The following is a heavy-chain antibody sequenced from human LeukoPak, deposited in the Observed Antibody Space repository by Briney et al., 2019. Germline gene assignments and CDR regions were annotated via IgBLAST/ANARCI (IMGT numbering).Heavy chain of an antibody. CDR2: ISSSSSYT. Sequence: GGSLRLSCAASGVTFSDYYMSWIRQAPGKGLEWVSYISSSSSYTNYADSVKGRFTISRDNAKNSLYLQMNSLRAEDTAVYYCARVGYCSSTSCSRGDYFDYWGQGTLVTVSS. CDR1: GVTFSDYY. CDR3: ARVGYCSSTSCSRGDYFDY. V-gene: IGHV3-11*05. D-gene: IGHD2-2*01. J-gene: IGHJ4*02.